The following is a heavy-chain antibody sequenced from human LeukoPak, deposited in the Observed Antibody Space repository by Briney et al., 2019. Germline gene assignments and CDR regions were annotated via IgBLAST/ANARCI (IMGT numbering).Heavy chain of an antibody. CDR1: GGSISSYY. CDR3: ARGSSIVVVTAIRSAAFDI. CDR2: IYTSGST. Sequence: PSETLSLTCTVSGGSISSYYWSWIRQPAGKGLEWIGRIYTSGSTNYNPSLKSRVTMSVDTSKNQFSLKLSPVTAADTAVYYCARGSSIVVVTAIRSAAFDIWGQGTMVTVSS. V-gene: IGHV4-4*07. J-gene: IGHJ3*02. D-gene: IGHD2-21*02.